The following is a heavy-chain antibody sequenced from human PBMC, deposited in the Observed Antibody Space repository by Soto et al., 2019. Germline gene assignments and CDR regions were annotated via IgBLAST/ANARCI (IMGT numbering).Heavy chain of an antibody. D-gene: IGHD1-26*01. Sequence: QVQLVQSGAEVKKPGASVNVSCKASGYTFTVYYMHWGRQAPGQGLEWMGWINPKSGGTMYPQKFQGRVTMTWDTYISTAYMALTRLRSDDTAVYYCARDLAKGGGSAGFDYWGQGTLVTVSS. CDR2: INPKSGGT. CDR3: ARDLAKGGGSAGFDY. V-gene: IGHV1-2*02. CDR1: GYTFTVYY. J-gene: IGHJ4*02.